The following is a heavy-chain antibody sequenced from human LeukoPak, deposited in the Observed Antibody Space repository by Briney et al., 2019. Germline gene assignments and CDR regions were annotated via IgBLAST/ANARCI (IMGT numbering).Heavy chain of an antibody. CDR1: GFTFSSYS. D-gene: IGHD2-15*01. J-gene: IGHJ4*02. Sequence: GGSLRLSCAASGFTFSSYSMNWVRQAPGKGLEWVSSISSSSSYIYYADSVKGRFTISRDNAKNSLYLQMNSLRAEDTAVYYCARGGGKDQFALDYWGQGTLVTVSS. CDR3: ARGGGKDQFALDY. V-gene: IGHV3-21*01. CDR2: ISSSSSYI.